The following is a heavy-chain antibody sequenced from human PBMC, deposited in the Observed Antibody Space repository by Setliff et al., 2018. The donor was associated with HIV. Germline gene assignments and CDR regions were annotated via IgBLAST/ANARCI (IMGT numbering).Heavy chain of an antibody. CDR2: TYNSENI. CDR3: ARHFYTTSWYSGTYWYFDL. Sequence: PSETLSLTCSMSNGSINDYYWSWIRQSPGRGLAGIGSTYNSENINYNPSLKLRVNVSVDTSKNQFSLWLTSVTAADTAVYFCARHFYTTSWYSGTYWYFDLWGRGTLVTVSS. D-gene: IGHD2-15*01. V-gene: IGHV4-59*12. CDR1: NGSINDYY. J-gene: IGHJ2*01.